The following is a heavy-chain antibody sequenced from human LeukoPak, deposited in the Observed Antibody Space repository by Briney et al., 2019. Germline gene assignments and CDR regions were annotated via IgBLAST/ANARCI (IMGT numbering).Heavy chain of an antibody. CDR2: IYTSGST. J-gene: IGHJ6*03. V-gene: IGHV4-4*07. Sequence: SETLSLTCTVSGGSISSYYWSWIRQPAGKGLEWIGRIYTSGSTNYNPSLKSRVTMSVDTSKNQFSLKLSSVTAADTAVYYCARGPPLDTAMAPYYYYYMDVWGKGTTVTVSS. D-gene: IGHD5-18*01. CDR3: ARGPPLDTAMAPYYYYYMDV. CDR1: GGSISSYY.